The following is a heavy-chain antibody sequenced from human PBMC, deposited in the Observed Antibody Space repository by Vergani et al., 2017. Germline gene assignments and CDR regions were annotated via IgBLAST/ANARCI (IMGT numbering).Heavy chain of an antibody. V-gene: IGHV3-11*01. CDR1: GFSFSDHY. CDR3: ARVHRDYNNYPGTFDI. J-gene: IGHJ3*02. CDR2: ISNSGNTI. Sequence: QVQLVESGGGLVKPGGSLRLSCAASGFSFSDHYMTWIRQAPGKGVEWVSYISNSGNTIEYADSVKGRFSISRDNAKSSLFLQMDSLRAEDTAVYYCARVHRDYNNYPGTFDIWGQGSMVTVSS. D-gene: IGHD5-24*01.